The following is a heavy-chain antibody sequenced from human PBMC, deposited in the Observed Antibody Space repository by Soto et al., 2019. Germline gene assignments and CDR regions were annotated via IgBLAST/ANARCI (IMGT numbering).Heavy chain of an antibody. J-gene: IGHJ6*02. D-gene: IGHD6-13*01. CDR2: MNPNSGNT. Sequence: QVQLVQSGAEVKKPGASVKVSCKASGYTFTSYDINWVRQATGQGLEWMGWMNPNSGNTGYAQKFQGRVTLTRNTSIRTAYMELSSLRSEDTAVYYCARSVYSSLAYYYYGMDVWGQGTTVTVSS. CDR1: GYTFTSYD. CDR3: ARSVYSSLAYYYYGMDV. V-gene: IGHV1-8*01.